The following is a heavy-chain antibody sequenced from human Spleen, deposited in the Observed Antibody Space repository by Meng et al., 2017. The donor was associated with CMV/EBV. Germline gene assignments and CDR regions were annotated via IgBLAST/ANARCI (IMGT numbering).Heavy chain of an antibody. CDR3: AKVPIVVVPAAISD. Sequence: GESLKISCAASGFTFSNYALSWVRHTPGKGLEWVSAISATDGTTYYADFVEGRFTISRDNSKSTLYLQMNSLRAADTAVYYCAKVPIVVVPAAISDWGQGTLVTVSS. CDR1: GFTFSNYA. CDR2: ISATDGTT. D-gene: IGHD2-2*01. V-gene: IGHV3-23*01. J-gene: IGHJ4*02.